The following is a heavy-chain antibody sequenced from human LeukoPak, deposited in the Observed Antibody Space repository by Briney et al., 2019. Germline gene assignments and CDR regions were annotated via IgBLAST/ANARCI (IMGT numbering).Heavy chain of an antibody. V-gene: IGHV1-18*01. CDR2: ISAYNGNT. CDR1: GYTFTSYG. Sequence: ASVTVSCKASGYTFTSYGISWVRQAPGQGLEWMGWISAYNGNTNYAQKLQGRVTMTTDTSTSTAYMELRSLRSDDTAVYYCARGFRQWLVGYYYMDVWGKGTTVTISS. CDR3: ARGFRQWLVGYYYMDV. J-gene: IGHJ6*03. D-gene: IGHD6-19*01.